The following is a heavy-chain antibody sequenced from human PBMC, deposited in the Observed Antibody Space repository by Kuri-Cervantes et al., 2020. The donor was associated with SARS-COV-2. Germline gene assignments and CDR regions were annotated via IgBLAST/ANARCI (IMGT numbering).Heavy chain of an antibody. D-gene: IGHD3-3*01. CDR1: GGSISSYY. V-gene: IGHV4-59*08. Sequence: GSLRLSCTVSGGSISSYYWSWIRQPPGKGLEWIGSIEYSGSTYYNPSLKSRVTISVDTSKNQFSLKLSSVTAADTAVYYCARQMMSSITIFGVVITRNWFDPWGQGTLVTVSS. J-gene: IGHJ5*02. CDR3: ARQMMSSITIFGVVITRNWFDP. CDR2: IEYSGST.